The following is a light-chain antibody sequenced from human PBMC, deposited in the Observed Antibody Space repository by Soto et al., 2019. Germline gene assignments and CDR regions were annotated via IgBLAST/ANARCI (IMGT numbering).Light chain of an antibody. V-gene: IGKV3-15*01. CDR2: GAS. Sequence: EIVLTQSPGTLSLSPGERATLSCRDSQSVRSTHLAWYPLKLGQAPRLXIYGASSRETGIPDMFSGSGAGTECTLTISSLQSEDFAVYYCQQYHNWPITFGQGTRLEI. CDR1: QSVRSTH. J-gene: IGKJ5*01. CDR3: QQYHNWPIT.